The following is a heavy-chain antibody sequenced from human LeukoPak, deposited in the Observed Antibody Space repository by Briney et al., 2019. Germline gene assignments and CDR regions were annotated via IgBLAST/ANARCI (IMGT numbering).Heavy chain of an antibody. CDR2: ISGGGGTT. CDR1: GFTFSNYG. V-gene: IGHV3-23*01. CDR3: AREEGYIYGLLDY. D-gene: IGHD5-18*01. J-gene: IGHJ4*02. Sequence: GGSLRLYCAASGFTFSNYGMSWVRQAPGKGPEWVSAISGGGGTTYYADSVKGRFTISRDNSKNTLYLQMNSLRADDTAVYYCAREEGYIYGLLDYWGQGTLVTVSS.